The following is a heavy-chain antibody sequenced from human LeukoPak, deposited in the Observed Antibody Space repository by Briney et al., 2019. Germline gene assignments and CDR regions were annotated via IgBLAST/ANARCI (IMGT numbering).Heavy chain of an antibody. Sequence: QSGGSLRLSCTASGFTFSSYEMNWVRQAPGKGPEWVSYISSSGSTIYYADSVKGRFTISRDNAKNSLYLQMNSLRAEDTAVYSCARAPTLLLDAFDIWGQGTMVTVSS. D-gene: IGHD1-26*01. CDR1: GFTFSSYE. V-gene: IGHV3-48*03. J-gene: IGHJ3*02. CDR2: ISSSGSTI. CDR3: ARAPTLLLDAFDI.